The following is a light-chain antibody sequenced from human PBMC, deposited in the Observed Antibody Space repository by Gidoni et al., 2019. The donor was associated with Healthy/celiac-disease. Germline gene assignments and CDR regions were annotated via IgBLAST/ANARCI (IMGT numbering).Light chain of an antibody. CDR2: DAS. V-gene: IGKV1-33*01. Sequence: DIKMTQSPSSLSASVGDRVTITGQASQDISNYLNWYQQKPGKAPKLLIYDASNLETGVPSRFSGSGSGTDFTFTISSLQPEDIATYYCQQYDNLPLTFGGXTKVEIK. CDR1: QDISNY. CDR3: QQYDNLPLT. J-gene: IGKJ4*01.